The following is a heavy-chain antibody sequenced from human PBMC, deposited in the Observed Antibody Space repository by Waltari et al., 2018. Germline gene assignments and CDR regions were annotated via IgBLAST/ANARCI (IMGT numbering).Heavy chain of an antibody. CDR3: ARVGVRSGYDFKYFDY. V-gene: IGHV4-59*01. CDR2: IYYSGST. Sequence: QVQLQESGPGLVKPSETLSLTCTVSGGSISSYCWSWIRQPPGKGLEWIGYIYYSGSTNYNPSLKSRVTISVDTSKNQFSLKLSSVTAADTAVYYCARVGVRSGYDFKYFDYWGQGTLVTVSS. CDR1: GGSISSYC. J-gene: IGHJ4*02. D-gene: IGHD5-12*01.